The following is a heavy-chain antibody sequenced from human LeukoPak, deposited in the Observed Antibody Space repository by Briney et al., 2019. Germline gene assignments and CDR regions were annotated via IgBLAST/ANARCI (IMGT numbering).Heavy chain of an antibody. CDR1: GFTFDSYA. J-gene: IGHJ6*03. CDR2: ISGGGDRT. D-gene: IGHD3-10*01. CDR3: ARGGTNYHHMDV. Sequence: GGSLRLSCAASGFTFDSYAMSWVRQAPGKGREWVSAISGGGDRTFYADSVRGRLTISRDNSNNTLYLQLNTVRAEDTALYYCARGGTNYHHMDVWGNGTTVTVSS. V-gene: IGHV3-23*01.